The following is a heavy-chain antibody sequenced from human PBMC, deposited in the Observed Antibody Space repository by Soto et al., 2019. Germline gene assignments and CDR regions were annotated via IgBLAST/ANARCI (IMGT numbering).Heavy chain of an antibody. V-gene: IGHV2-5*02. CDR1: GFSLSTSGVG. CDR3: AHRRNGRSGYSDAFDI. D-gene: IGHD3-22*01. J-gene: IGHJ3*02. CDR2: IYWDDDK. Sequence: QITLKESGATLVKPTRTLTLTCTFSGFSLSTSGVGVGWIRQPPGKALEWLALIYWDDDKRYSPSLKSRLTSTKNTSKNQVVLTVNNMDPVDRATYYCAHRRNGRSGYSDAFDIWGQGTMVTVSS.